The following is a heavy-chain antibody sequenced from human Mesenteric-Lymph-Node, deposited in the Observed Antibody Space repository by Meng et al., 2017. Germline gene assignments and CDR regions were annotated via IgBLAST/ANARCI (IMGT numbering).Heavy chain of an antibody. V-gene: IGHV3-21*04. Sequence: GESLKISCAASGFTFSSYEMNWVRQAPGKWLEWVSSISSSSSYIYYADSVKGRFTISRDNAKSSLYLQMNSLRAEDTAVYYCGRRSLAGKVEYLGQGTLVTVSS. CDR3: GRRSLAGKVEY. D-gene: IGHD6-19*01. CDR2: ISSSSSYI. J-gene: IGHJ4*02. CDR1: GFTFSSYE.